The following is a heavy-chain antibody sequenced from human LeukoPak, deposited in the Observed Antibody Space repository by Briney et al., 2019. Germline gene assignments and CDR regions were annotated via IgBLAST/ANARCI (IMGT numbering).Heavy chain of an antibody. Sequence: PGGSLRLSCAASGITFSSYAMHWVRQAPGKGLEWVAVISYDGSNKYYADSVKGRFTISRDNSKNTLYLQMNSLRAEDTAVYYCAKDLGYSSSWFEPSDYWGQGTLVTVSS. CDR3: AKDLGYSSSWFEPSDY. V-gene: IGHV3-30*04. J-gene: IGHJ4*02. CDR1: GITFSSYA. CDR2: ISYDGSNK. D-gene: IGHD6-13*01.